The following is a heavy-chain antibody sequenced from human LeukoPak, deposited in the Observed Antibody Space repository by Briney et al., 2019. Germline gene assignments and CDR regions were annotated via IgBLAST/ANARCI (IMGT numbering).Heavy chain of an antibody. CDR2: IRYDGNNK. D-gene: IGHD3-10*01. V-gene: IGHV3-30*02. CDR3: ASQYYYNSGSYLID. CDR1: GFTFSDYS. Sequence: GGSLRLSCAASGFTFSDYSMHWVRQAPGKGLNWVAFIRYDGNNKYYADSVKGRFTISRDNSKNMLYLEMNSLSTEDTAVYYCASQYYYNSGSYLIDWGQGTLVTVAS. J-gene: IGHJ4*02.